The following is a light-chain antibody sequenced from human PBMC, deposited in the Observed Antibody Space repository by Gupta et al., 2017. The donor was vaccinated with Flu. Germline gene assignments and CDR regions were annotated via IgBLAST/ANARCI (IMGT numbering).Light chain of an antibody. J-gene: IGLJ3*02. V-gene: IGLV1-51*02. CDR2: EDN. Sequence: IGNNYVAWYQQLPGTAPKLVIYEDNKRPSGIPDRFSGSKSDTSATLGITGLQTGDEADYCCGTWDSRLGAWVFGGGTKLTVL. CDR3: GTWDSRLGAWV. CDR1: IGNNY.